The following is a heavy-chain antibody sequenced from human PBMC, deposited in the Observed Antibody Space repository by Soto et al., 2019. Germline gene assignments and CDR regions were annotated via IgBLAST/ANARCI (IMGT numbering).Heavy chain of an antibody. Sequence: SVPTLVNPTQTLTLTCTFSGFSLSTSGMCVSWIRQPPGKALEWLALIDWDDDKYYSTSLKTRLTISKDTSKNQVVLTMTNMDPVDTATYYCARMTYDSSGYYLGLGYWGQGTLVTVSS. CDR2: IDWDDDK. D-gene: IGHD3-22*01. CDR3: ARMTYDSSGYYLGLGY. CDR1: GFSLSTSGMC. V-gene: IGHV2-70*01. J-gene: IGHJ4*02.